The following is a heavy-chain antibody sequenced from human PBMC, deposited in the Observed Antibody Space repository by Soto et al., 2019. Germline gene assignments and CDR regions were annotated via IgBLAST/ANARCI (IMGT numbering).Heavy chain of an antibody. CDR3: ARSPAYGDYANLDT. D-gene: IGHD4-17*01. V-gene: IGHV4-4*07. CDR2: IHSTRSP. J-gene: IGHJ5*02. CDR1: GYSVSKYY. Sequence: SETLSLTCTVSGYSVSKYYWNWIRQPAGKGLEWIGRIHSTRSPNYNPSLKSRVTMSVDTSKNQFSLKLNLTSVTAADTAVYYCARSPAYGDYANLDTWGQGTLVTVSS.